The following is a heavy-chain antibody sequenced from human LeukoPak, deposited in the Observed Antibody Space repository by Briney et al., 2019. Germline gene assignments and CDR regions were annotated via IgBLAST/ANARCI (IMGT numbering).Heavy chain of an antibody. CDR1: GGSFSGYY. D-gene: IGHD1-26*01. CDR2: INHSGST. J-gene: IGHJ4*02. V-gene: IGHV4-34*01. CDR3: ASISGSYDRPDLDY. Sequence: PSETLSLTCAVYGGSFSGYYWSWLRQPPGKGLEWIGEINHSGSTNYNPSLKSRVTISVDTSKNQFSLKLSSVTAADTAVYYCASISGSYDRPDLDYWGQGTLVTVSS.